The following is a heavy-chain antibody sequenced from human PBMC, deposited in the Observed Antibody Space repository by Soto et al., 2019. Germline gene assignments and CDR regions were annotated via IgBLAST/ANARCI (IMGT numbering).Heavy chain of an antibody. CDR2: IYYSGST. CDR3: AREILGGDDAFDI. J-gene: IGHJ3*02. V-gene: IGHV4-59*01. CDR1: GGSISSYY. D-gene: IGHD1-26*01. Sequence: SETLSLTCTVSGGSISSYYWSWIRQPPGKGLEWIGYIYYSGSTNYNPSLKSRVTISVDTSKNQFSLKLSSVTAADTAVYYCAREILGGDDAFDIWGQGTMVTVSS.